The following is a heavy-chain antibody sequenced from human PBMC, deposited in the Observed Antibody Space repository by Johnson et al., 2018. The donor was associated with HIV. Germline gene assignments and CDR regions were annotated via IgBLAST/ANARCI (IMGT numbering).Heavy chain of an antibody. D-gene: IGHD1-7*01. CDR2: ISRDGGSI. CDR3: AKGYNWNYCES. Sequence: VQLVESGGVVVQPGGSLRLSCAASGFTFDDYAMHWVRQAPGKGLVCVSLISRDGGSIGYADSVKGRFTISRDNAKNSLYLQMNSLRAEDTALYYCAKGYNWNYCESWGQGTMVTVSS. CDR1: GFTFDDYA. V-gene: IGHV3-43D*04. J-gene: IGHJ3*01.